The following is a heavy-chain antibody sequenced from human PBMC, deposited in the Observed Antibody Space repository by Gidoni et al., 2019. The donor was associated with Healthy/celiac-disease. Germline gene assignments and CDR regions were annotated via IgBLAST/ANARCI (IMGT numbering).Heavy chain of an antibody. Sequence: EVQLLASVGGLVKSGGSLRLPCAASDFTFSNAWMSWVRQAQCKGLEWVGRIKSKTDGGTTDDAAPVKGRFTISRDDSKNTLNLQMNSLKTEDTAVYYCTTDSSHASYYYYGMDVWGQGTTVTVSS. CDR2: IKSKTDGGTT. J-gene: IGHJ6*02. D-gene: IGHD2-8*01. CDR3: TTDSSHASYYYYGMDV. CDR1: DFTFSNAW. V-gene: IGHV3-15*01.